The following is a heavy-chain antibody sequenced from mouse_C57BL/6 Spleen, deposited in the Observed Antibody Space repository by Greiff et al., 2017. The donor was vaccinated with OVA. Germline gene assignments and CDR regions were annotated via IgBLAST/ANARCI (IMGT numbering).Heavy chain of an antibody. CDR2: INPNSGGT. CDR3: ARRADYVSLDY. Sequence: VQLQQPGPELVKPGASVKLSCKASGYTFTNYYMNWVKQRPGRSLEWIGGINPNSGGTSYNQKFKSKATLTVDKSSSTAYMQLRSLTSEDSAVYYCARRADYVSLDYWGQGTTVTVSS. CDR1: GYTFTNYY. J-gene: IGHJ4*01. D-gene: IGHD2-4*01. V-gene: IGHV1-26*01.